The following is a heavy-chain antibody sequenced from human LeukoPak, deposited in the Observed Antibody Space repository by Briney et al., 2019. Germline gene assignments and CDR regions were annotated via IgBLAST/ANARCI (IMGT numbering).Heavy chain of an antibody. CDR1: RITLSNYG. D-gene: IGHD3-22*01. Sequence: PGGSLRLSCAVSRITLSNYGMSWVRQAPGKGLEWVAGISDSGGRTNYADSVKDRFTISRDNPKNTLYLQMNSLRAEDTAVYFCAKRGVVIRVILVGFHKEAYYFDSWGQGALVTVSS. V-gene: IGHV3-23*01. J-gene: IGHJ4*02. CDR2: ISDSGGRT. CDR3: AKRGVVIRVILVGFHKEAYYFDS.